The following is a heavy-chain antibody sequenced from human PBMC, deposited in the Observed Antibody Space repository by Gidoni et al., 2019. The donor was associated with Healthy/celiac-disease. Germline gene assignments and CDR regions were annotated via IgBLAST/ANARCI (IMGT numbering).Heavy chain of an antibody. D-gene: IGHD3-3*01. V-gene: IGHV3-23*01. J-gene: IGHJ4*02. CDR2: ISGSGGSK. Sequence: EVQLLESGGGLVQPGGSLRLSCAASGFTFSSYAMSWVRQAPGKGLEWVAAISGSGGSKYDADSVKGRFTISRDNSKNTLYLQMNSLRAEDTAVYYCAKYGLELGFDYWGQGTLVTVSS. CDR3: AKYGLELGFDY. CDR1: GFTFSSYA.